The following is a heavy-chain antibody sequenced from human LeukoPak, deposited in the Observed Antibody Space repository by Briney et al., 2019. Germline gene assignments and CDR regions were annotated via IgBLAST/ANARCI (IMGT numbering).Heavy chain of an antibody. CDR2: INHSGST. J-gene: IGHJ2*01. CDR1: GGSFSGYY. CDR3: ARDPVDQPYWFFDL. D-gene: IGHD2-2*01. V-gene: IGHV4-34*01. Sequence: SETLSLTCAVYGGSFSGYYWSWIRQPPGKGLEWIGEINHSGSTNYNPSLKSRVTISVDTSKNQFSLKLSSVTAADTAVYYCARDPVDQPYWFFDLWGRGTLVTVSS.